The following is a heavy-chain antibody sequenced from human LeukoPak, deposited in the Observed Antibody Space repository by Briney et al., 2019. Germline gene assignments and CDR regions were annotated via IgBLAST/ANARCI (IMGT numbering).Heavy chain of an antibody. V-gene: IGHV3-23*01. D-gene: IGHD6-19*01. CDR3: AKGIYSSGWSYFVY. CDR1: GSTFSNSA. Sequence: PGGSLRLSCAASGSTFSNSAMSWVRQAPGKGLEWVSTLSGSGITTYYADSVKGRFTISRDNSKNTLYLQMNTLRAEDSALYYCAKGIYSSGWSYFVYWGHGTLVTVSS. CDR2: LSGSGITT. J-gene: IGHJ4*01.